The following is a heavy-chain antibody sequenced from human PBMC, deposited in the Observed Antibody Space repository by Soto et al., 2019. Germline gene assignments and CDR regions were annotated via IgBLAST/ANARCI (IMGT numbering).Heavy chain of an antibody. J-gene: IGHJ5*02. CDR3: ARDKGCSSTSGYSRWVAR. V-gene: IGHV4-31*03. D-gene: IGHD2-2*01. CDR2: IYYSGST. Sequence: QVQLQESGPGLVKPSQTLYLTCTVSGGSISSGGYYWIWIRQHPGKGLEWIGYIYYSGSTYYNPSRTTRVTISVDKSKNQSALKLSSVTAADTAVYYCARDKGCSSTSGYSRWVARWGQGTLVTVSS. CDR1: GGSISSGGYY.